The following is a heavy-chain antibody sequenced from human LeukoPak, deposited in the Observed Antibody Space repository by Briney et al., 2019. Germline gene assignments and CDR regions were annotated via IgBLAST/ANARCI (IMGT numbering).Heavy chain of an antibody. J-gene: IGHJ3*02. CDR3: AKLPYQGPDDAFDI. CDR2: LSYDGSHK. D-gene: IGHD2-2*01. CDR1: GLTRRIYD. Sequence: GGSLRLSCAASGLTRRIYDKHRPRQAPAKGLEWVAVLSYDGSHKYYANSVKGRFTISRDNSKTTLYLQMNSVRPEDTAVYFCAKLPYQGPDDAFDIWGQGTMVTVSS. V-gene: IGHV3-30*18.